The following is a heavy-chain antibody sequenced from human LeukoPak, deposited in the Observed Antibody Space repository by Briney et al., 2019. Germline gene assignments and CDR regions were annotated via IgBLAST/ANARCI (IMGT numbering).Heavy chain of an antibody. V-gene: IGHV3-30*18. J-gene: IGHJ4*02. CDR3: AKDLGYYGSFDY. CDR1: GFTFSSYG. CDR2: ISYDGSNK. D-gene: IGHD3-10*01. Sequence: GGSLRLSCAASGFTFSSYGMHWVRQAPGKGLEWVAVISYDGSNKYYADSVKGRFTISRDNSKNTLYLQMNSLRAEDTAVYYCAKDLGYYGSFDYWGQGTLVTVSS.